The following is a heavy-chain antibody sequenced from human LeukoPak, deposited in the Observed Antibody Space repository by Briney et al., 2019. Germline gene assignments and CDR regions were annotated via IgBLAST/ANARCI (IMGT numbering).Heavy chain of an antibody. Sequence: GGSLRLSCXASGFTLTSYVMSWVRQAPGKGLEWVSGLSGSGGNTYYADSVKGRFTISRDNSRNTKNTLYLQMNNLRVEGTAIYYCVREVGSGDHDYWGQGTLVTISS. V-gene: IGHV3-23*01. CDR3: VREVGSGDHDY. J-gene: IGHJ4*02. CDR2: LSGSGGNT. D-gene: IGHD2-15*01. CDR1: GFTLTSYV.